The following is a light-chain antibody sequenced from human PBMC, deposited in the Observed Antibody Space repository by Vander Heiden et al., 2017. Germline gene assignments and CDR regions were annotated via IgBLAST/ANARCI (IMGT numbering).Light chain of an antibody. CDR2: GAS. CDR3: QFYETSLLT. V-gene: IGKV3-20*01. CDR1: QSVSNSY. J-gene: IGKJ4*01. Sequence: VLTQSPGTLSLSSGERATLSCRASQSVSNSYLAWYQQRRGQPPRLLIYGASSRATGIPDRFSGSGSGTDFALTISRLEPEDFAVYYCQFYETSLLTFGGGTKVEIK.